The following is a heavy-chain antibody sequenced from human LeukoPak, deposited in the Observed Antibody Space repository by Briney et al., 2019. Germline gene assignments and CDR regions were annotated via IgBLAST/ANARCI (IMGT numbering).Heavy chain of an antibody. Sequence: PSETLSLTCTVSGGSISSSSYYWSWIRQPPGKGLEWIGEINHSGSTNYNPSLKSRVTISVDTSKNQFSLKLRSVTAADTAVYYCARVTGYTIEDYFDYWGQGTLVTVSS. V-gene: IGHV4-39*07. CDR2: INHSGST. J-gene: IGHJ4*02. D-gene: IGHD3-9*01. CDR3: ARVTGYTIEDYFDY. CDR1: GGSISSSSYY.